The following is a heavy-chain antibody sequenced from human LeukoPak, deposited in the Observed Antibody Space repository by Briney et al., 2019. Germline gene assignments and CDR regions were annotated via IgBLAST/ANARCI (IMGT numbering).Heavy chain of an antibody. V-gene: IGHV3-21*01. Sequence: GGSLRLSCAASGFTFSSYSMNWVRQAPGKGLEWVSSISSSSSYIYYADSAKGRFTISRDNAKNSLYLQMNSLRAEDTAVYYCARFCLRGWYQNAFDIWGQGTMVTVSS. CDR2: ISSSSSYI. D-gene: IGHD6-19*01. J-gene: IGHJ3*02. CDR3: ARFCLRGWYQNAFDI. CDR1: GFTFSSYS.